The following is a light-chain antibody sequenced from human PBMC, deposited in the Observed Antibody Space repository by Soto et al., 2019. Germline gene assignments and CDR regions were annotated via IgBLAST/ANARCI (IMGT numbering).Light chain of an antibody. CDR3: QQMFTYSPT. J-gene: IGKJ3*01. CDR1: QGIINY. CDR2: GAS. V-gene: IGKV1-9*01. Sequence: IQLTQSPSSLSVSMGDRVTITCRARQGIINYLAWYQQKPGKAHKLLLYGASTLQGVVPSRFSGSASGTDFRLTVSSLQPEYIATYYFQQMFTYSPTFGHGTKVDIK.